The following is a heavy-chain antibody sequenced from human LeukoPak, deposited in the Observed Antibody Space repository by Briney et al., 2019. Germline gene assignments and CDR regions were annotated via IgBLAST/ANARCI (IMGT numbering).Heavy chain of an antibody. J-gene: IGHJ6*03. CDR3: AGDPIPIFGVVLTTNIDV. CDR2: ISAYNGNT. D-gene: IGHD3-3*01. Sequence: ASVKVSCKASGYTFTSYGISWVRQAPGQGLEWMGWISAYNGNTNYAQKFQGRVTMTTDTSTSTAYMELRSLRSDDTAVYYCAGDPIPIFGVVLTTNIDVWGEGTTVTVSS. CDR1: GYTFTSYG. V-gene: IGHV1-18*01.